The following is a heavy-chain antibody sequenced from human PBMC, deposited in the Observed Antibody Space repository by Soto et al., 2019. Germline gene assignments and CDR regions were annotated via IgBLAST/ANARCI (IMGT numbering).Heavy chain of an antibody. CDR3: ARVSVDVPE. CDR2: IDPKSGGT. CDR1: GPTFIAYY. Sequence: QLVQSGAEVKKPGASVRVSCKTSGPTFIAYYIHWVRQAPGQGLEWMGWIDPKSGGTTYEQKFLGRVTMTRDTSINTAYMDLHRLTSDGTAVYYCARVSVDVPEWGQGTLITVSS. V-gene: IGHV1-2*02. J-gene: IGHJ4*02. D-gene: IGHD5-12*01.